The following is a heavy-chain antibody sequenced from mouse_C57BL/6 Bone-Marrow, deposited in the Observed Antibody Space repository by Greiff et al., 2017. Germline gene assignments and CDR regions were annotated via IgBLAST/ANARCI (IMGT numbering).Heavy chain of an antibody. V-gene: IGHV7-3*03. CDR2: IRNKANGYTT. D-gene: IGHD1-1*01. CDR1: GFTFTDYY. Sequence: DVMLVESGGGLVQPGGSLSLSCAASGFTFTDYYMSWVRQPPGKALEWLGFIRNKANGYTTEYSASVKGRFTISRDNSQSILYLQMNALRAEDSATYYCAKLRKDYYAMDYWGQGTSVTVSS. CDR3: AKLRKDYYAMDY. J-gene: IGHJ4*01.